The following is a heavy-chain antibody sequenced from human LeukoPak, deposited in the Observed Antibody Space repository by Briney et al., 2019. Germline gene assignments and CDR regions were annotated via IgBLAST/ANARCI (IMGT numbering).Heavy chain of an antibody. CDR1: GFTFDDYG. Sequence: GGSLRLSCAASGFTFDDYGMSWVRQAPGKGLEWVANIKQDGSLQHYGDSVKGRFTISRDNAKNSLYLQMNNLRAEDTALYYCATSYDSSGCDWGQGTLVTVSS. V-gene: IGHV3-7*01. CDR2: IKQDGSLQ. CDR3: ATSYDSSGCD. J-gene: IGHJ4*02. D-gene: IGHD3-22*01.